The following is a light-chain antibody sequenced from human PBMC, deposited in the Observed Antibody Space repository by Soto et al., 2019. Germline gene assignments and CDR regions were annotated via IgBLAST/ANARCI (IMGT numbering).Light chain of an antibody. CDR3: GSYTTSNTVV. J-gene: IGLJ2*01. CDR1: NNDVGAYNY. Sequence: QSALTQPASVSGSPGQSITIACTGTNNDVGAYNYVSWYQQHPGKVPKLIIHDVSSRPAGVSNCFYGSKSGNTASLTISGLQTEDESDYYCGSYTTSNTVVFGGGTKVTVL. V-gene: IGLV2-14*03. CDR2: DVS.